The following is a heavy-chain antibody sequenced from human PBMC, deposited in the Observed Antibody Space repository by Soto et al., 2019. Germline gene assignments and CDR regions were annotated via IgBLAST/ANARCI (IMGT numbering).Heavy chain of an antibody. V-gene: IGHV1-18*01. CDR1: GYTFTSYG. J-gene: IGHJ6*02. Sequence: ASVKVSCKASGYTFTSYGISWVRQAPGQGPEWMGWINGYNGNTKYAQTLQGRVTMTTDTSTSTAYMELRSLRSDDTAVYYCAREGMAPYYYYGMDVWGQGTPVTVSS. CDR3: AREGMAPYYYYGMDV. CDR2: INGYNGNT.